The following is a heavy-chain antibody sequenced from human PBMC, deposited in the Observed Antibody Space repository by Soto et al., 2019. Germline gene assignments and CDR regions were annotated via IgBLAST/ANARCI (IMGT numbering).Heavy chain of an antibody. Sequence: SETLSLTCTVSGGSISSGGYYWSWIRQHPGKGLEWIGYIYYSGSTYYNPSLKSRVTISVDTSKNQFSLKLSSVTAADTAVYYCARAQGRYFDWNQNNWFDPWGQGTLVTVSS. J-gene: IGHJ5*02. CDR1: GGSISSGGYY. CDR3: ARAQGRYFDWNQNNWFDP. D-gene: IGHD3-9*01. V-gene: IGHV4-31*03. CDR2: IYYSGST.